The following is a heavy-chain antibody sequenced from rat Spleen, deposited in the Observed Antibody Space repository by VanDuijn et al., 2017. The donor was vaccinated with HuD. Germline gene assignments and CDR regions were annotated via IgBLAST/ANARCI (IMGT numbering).Heavy chain of an antibody. CDR2: ISASGGTM. CDR3: ARLSYYYDGNYYYVHWYFDF. CDR1: RFTFSNYD. D-gene: IGHD1-12*02. J-gene: IGHJ1*01. V-gene: IGHV5-25*01. Sequence: EVQLVESGGGLVQPGRSLKLSCAASRFTFSNYDMAWVRQAPTKGLEWVASISASGGTMYYRDSVRGRFTVSRDNAKSTLYLQMNSLRSEDTATYYCARLSYYYDGNYYYVHWYFDFWGPGTMVTVSS.